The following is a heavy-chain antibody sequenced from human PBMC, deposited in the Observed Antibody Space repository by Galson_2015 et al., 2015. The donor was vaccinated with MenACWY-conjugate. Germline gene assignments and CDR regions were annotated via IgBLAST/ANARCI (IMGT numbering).Heavy chain of an antibody. Sequence: QSGAEVKKPGESLTISCKASGYNFLTYWIGWVRQVPGKGLEWVGLISPIDSKTRYSPAFEGRVTISADNSITTAYLQWNSLQASDTAMYYCARHPPGGRGMDVWGQGTTVTVSS. D-gene: IGHD1-26*01. CDR3: ARHPPGGRGMDV. CDR2: ISPIDSKT. J-gene: IGHJ6*02. V-gene: IGHV5-51*01. CDR1: GYNFLTYW.